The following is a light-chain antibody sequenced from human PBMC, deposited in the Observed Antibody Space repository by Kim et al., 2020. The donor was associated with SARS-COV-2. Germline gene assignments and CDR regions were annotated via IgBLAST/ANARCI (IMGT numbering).Light chain of an antibody. J-gene: IGLJ2*01. V-gene: IGLV3-1*01. CDR1: KLGDKY. CDR2: QDI. Sequence: SYELTQPPSVSVSPGQTASITCSGDKLGDKYACWYQQKPGQSPVLVIYQDIIRPSGIPERFSGSNSGNTATLTISGTQALDEADYYCPAWDSSTAVFGGG. CDR3: PAWDSSTAV.